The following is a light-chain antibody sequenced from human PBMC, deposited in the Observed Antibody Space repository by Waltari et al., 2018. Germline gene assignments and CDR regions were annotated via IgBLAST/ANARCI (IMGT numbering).Light chain of an antibody. V-gene: IGKV3-20*01. J-gene: IGKJ4*01. Sequence: EIVLTQSPGTLSLSPGERATVSCRASQNVDSYYLAWYQQKLGQAPRLLNFGASNRATGIPDRFSGSGSGTDFTLTISRLEPEDFAVYFCQQYADTPLTFGGGTKVEIK. CDR1: QNVDSYY. CDR3: QQYADTPLT. CDR2: GAS.